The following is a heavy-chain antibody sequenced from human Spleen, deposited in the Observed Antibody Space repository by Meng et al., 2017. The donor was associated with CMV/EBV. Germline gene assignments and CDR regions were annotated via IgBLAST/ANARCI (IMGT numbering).Heavy chain of an antibody. CDR1: GFTFSDYY. CDR2: ISSGGYTT. CDR3: APGHCGSTSCLSGYYYFGMNV. V-gene: IGHV3-11*04. D-gene: IGHD2-2*01. Sequence: GESLKISCAASGFTFSDYYMNWIRQAPGKGLEWVSYISSGGYTTYYADSVKGRFTISRDNSKKSLYLQMNSLRVEDTATYYCAPGHCGSTSCLSGYYYFGMNVWGQGTTVTVSS. J-gene: IGHJ6*02.